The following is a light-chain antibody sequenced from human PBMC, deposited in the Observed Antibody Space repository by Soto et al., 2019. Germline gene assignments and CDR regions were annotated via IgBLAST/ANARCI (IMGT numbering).Light chain of an antibody. CDR3: CSYACSSTFVV. CDR2: EGS. V-gene: IGLV2-23*03. J-gene: IGLJ2*01. CDR1: SSDVGSYNL. Sequence: QSVLTQPASVSGSPGQSITISCTGTSSDVGSYNLVSWYQQHPGKAPKLMIYEGSKRPSGVSNRFSGSKSGNTASLTISGLQAEDEADYSCCSYACSSTFVVFGGGTKVTVL.